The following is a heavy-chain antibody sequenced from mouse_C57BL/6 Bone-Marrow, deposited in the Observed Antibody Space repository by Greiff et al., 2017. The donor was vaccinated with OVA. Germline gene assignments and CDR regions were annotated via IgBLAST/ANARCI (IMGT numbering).Heavy chain of an antibody. CDR3: ARQGDY. Sequence: EVQLMESGGDLVKPGASLKLSCAASGFTFSSYGMSWVRQTPDQRLEWVATISRGGSYTYYPDNVKGRFTISRDNAKNTLYLQMSGLKAEDTAMYYCARQGDYWGQGTTLTVSS. V-gene: IGHV5-6*01. CDR1: GFTFSSYG. CDR2: ISRGGSYT. J-gene: IGHJ2*01.